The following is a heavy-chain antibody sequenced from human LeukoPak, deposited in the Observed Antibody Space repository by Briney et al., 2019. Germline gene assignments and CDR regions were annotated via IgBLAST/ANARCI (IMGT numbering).Heavy chain of an antibody. J-gene: IGHJ6*02. CDR2: ITRTYTT. V-gene: IGHV3-69-1*01. D-gene: IGHD3-9*01. CDR3: AKDSDTYYDILTGYGTLMDV. Sequence: GGSLRLSCAASGFSFSTYNMNWVRQAPGKGLEWISFITRTYTTYYANSVKGRFTISRDNANNSLYLQLSSLRVEDTAVYYCAKDSDTYYDILTGYGTLMDVWGQGTTVTVSS. CDR1: GFSFSTYN.